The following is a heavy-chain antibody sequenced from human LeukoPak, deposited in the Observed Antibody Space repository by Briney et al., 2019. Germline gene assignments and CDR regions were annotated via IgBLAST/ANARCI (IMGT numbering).Heavy chain of an antibody. Sequence: GGSLRLSCAASGFTFSSYEMNWVRQAPGKGLEWVANIKQDGSEKYYVDSVKGRFTISRDNAKNSLYLQMNSLRAEDTAVYYCARDCSSTSCYRGGFDPWGLGTLVTVSS. CDR3: ARDCSSTSCYRGGFDP. CDR2: IKQDGSEK. J-gene: IGHJ5*02. D-gene: IGHD2-2*01. CDR1: GFTFSSYE. V-gene: IGHV3-7*01.